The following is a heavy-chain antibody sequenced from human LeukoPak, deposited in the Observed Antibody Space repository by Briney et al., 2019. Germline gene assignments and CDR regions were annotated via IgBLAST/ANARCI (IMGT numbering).Heavy chain of an antibody. CDR2: IYSGGST. V-gene: IGHV3-53*01. Sequence: GGSLRLSCAVSGFTVSSNYLNWVRQAPGKGLEWVSVIYSGGSTYYADSVKGRFTISRDNLRNTLFLQMNSLRAEDTAVYYCARERRYCSGDNCYSGSDYWGQGTLVTVPS. CDR1: GFTVSSNY. D-gene: IGHD2-15*01. J-gene: IGHJ4*02. CDR3: ARERRYCSGDNCYSGSDY.